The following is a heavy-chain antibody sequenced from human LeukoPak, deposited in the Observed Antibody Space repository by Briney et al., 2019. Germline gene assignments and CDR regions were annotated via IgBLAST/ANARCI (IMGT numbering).Heavy chain of an antibody. CDR3: ARQLADAFDI. D-gene: IGHD6-13*01. V-gene: IGHV4-61*01. Sequence: SETLSLTCTVSGGSVSSGSYYWSWIWQPPGKGLEWIGYIYYSGSTNYNPSLKSRVTVSVDTSKNQFSLKLSSVTAADTAVYYCARQLADAFDIWGQGTMVTVSS. CDR1: GGSVSSGSYY. J-gene: IGHJ3*02. CDR2: IYYSGST.